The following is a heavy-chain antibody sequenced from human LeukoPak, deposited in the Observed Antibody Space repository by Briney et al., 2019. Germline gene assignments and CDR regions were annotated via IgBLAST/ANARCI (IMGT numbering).Heavy chain of an antibody. D-gene: IGHD3-3*01. CDR2: IKQDGSEK. J-gene: IGHJ6*03. V-gene: IGHV3-7*01. CDR3: ARLRYHDFWSGYWKYYYYMDV. Sequence: GGSLRLSCAASGFTLSSYWMSWVRQAPGKGLEWVANIKQDGSEKYYVDSVKGQFTISRDNAKNSLYLQMNSLRAEDTAVYYCARLRYHDFWSGYWKYYYYMDVWGKGTTVTVSS. CDR1: GFTLSSYW.